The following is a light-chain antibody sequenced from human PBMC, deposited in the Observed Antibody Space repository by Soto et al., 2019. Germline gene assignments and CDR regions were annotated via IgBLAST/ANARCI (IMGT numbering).Light chain of an antibody. CDR3: QQYGSTPLT. J-gene: IGKJ4*01. CDR2: DAS. CDR1: QSVRNNY. Sequence: EIVLTQSPDTLSLSPGERANLSCRASQSVRNNYLAWYQQKPGQAPRFLIYDASSRATGIPDRFSGSGSGTDFTLTISRLEPEDFAVYYCQQYGSTPLTFGGGTKVDIE. V-gene: IGKV3-20*01.